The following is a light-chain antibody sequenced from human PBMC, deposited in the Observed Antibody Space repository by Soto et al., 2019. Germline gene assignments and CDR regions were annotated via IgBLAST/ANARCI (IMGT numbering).Light chain of an antibody. CDR3: SSYTSSNTVV. Sequence: QSVLTQPASVSGSPGQSITISCTGTSSDVGGYKYVSWYQQHPGKAPKLMIYEVSNRPSGVSNRFSGSKSGNTASLTISGLQAEDEADYYCSSYTSSNTVVFGGGTKVTV. CDR1: SSDVGGYKY. V-gene: IGLV2-14*01. CDR2: EVS. J-gene: IGLJ3*02.